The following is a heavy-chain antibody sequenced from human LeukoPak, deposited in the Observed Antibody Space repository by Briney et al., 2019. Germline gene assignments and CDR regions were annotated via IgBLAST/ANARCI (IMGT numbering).Heavy chain of an antibody. Sequence: PGGSLRLSCTGTGFTFSKAWMSWVRQSPGQGLQWVGRIRSNTDGGTTDYSAPVKGRFSLSRDDSKKTLFLELKHLKIEDTGVYYCVTSHDQTHWGWWGYGMDVWGQGTAVTVSS. J-gene: IGHJ6*02. D-gene: IGHD7-27*01. CDR2: IRSNTDGGTT. CDR1: GFTFSKAW. CDR3: VTSHDQTHWGWWGYGMDV. V-gene: IGHV3-15*01.